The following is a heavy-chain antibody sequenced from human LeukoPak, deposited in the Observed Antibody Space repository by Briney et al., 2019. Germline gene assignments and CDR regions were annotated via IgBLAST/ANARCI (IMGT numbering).Heavy chain of an antibody. D-gene: IGHD4-17*01. Sequence: PGGSLRLSCAASGFTFSLYWMTWVRQAPGKGLEWVASIKEDGGEKYYVDSVKGRFTISRDNAKNSVYLQMNSLRDEDTAVYYCAKCLYGDDGPYFDYWGQGTLVTVSS. CDR1: GFTFSLYW. CDR2: IKEDGGEK. V-gene: IGHV3-7*01. CDR3: AKCLYGDDGPYFDY. J-gene: IGHJ4*02.